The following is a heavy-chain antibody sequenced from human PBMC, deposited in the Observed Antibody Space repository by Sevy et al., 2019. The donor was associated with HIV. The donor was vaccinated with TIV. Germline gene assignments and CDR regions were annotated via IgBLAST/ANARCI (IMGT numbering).Heavy chain of an antibody. CDR2: VSRAGTT. CDR1: GGSFNNDY. CDR3: ARSVPSVLTGPVGLFFQVYSGWFDP. D-gene: IGHD2-21*01. Sequence: SETLSLTCAVYGGSFNNDYWTWIRQPPGKGLEWIGEVSRAGTTKYNPSLQSRTTMSLDTSTNQFSLKLTSVTAADTAMYYCARSVPSVLTGPVGLFFQVYSGWFDPWGQGIMVTVS. V-gene: IGHV4-34*10. J-gene: IGHJ5*02.